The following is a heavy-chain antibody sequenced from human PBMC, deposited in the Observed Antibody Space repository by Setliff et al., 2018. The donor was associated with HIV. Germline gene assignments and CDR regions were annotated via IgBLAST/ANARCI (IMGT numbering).Heavy chain of an antibody. D-gene: IGHD3-22*01. J-gene: IGHJ4*02. Sequence: GASVKVSCKASAFTFNIYVIHWVRQAPGQGLEWMGYIDANTGIPTYAQALSGRFVFSLDTSVTTAYLQISSLKAEDIAVYYCARDGYYYDSSGHLAYYFDYWGQGTLVTVSS. CDR2: IDANTGIP. CDR1: AFTFNIYV. CDR3: ARDGYYYDSSGHLAYYFDY. V-gene: IGHV7-4-1*02.